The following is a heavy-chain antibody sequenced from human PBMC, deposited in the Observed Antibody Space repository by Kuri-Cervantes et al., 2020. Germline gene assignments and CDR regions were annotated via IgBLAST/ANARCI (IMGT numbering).Heavy chain of an antibody. CDR2: ISWNSGSI. D-gene: IGHD4-17*01. CDR3: ARDYGDYSASYWYFDL. V-gene: IGHV3-9*01. CDR1: SSGDYY. J-gene: IGHJ2*01. Sequence: SSGDYYWSWIRQPPGKGLEWVSGISWNSGSIGYADSVKGRFTISRDNAKNSLYLQMNSLRAEDTAVYYCARDYGDYSASYWYFDLWGRGTLVTVSS.